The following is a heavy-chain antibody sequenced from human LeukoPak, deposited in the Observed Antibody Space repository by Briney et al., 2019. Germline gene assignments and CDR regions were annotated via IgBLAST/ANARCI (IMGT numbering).Heavy chain of an antibody. J-gene: IGHJ4*02. CDR3: ARLSTVTTSFDY. V-gene: IGHV4-38-2*02. CDR2: IYHSGST. Sequence: SETLSLTCTVSGYSISSGYYWGWIRQPPGKGLEWIGSIYHSGSTYYNPSLKSRVTISVDTSKNQFSLKLSSVTAADTAVYYCARLSTVTTSFDYWGQGTLVTVSS. CDR1: GYSISSGYY. D-gene: IGHD4-17*01.